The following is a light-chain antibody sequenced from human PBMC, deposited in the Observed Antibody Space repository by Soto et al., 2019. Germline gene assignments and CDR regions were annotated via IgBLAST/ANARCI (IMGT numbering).Light chain of an antibody. Sequence: DILMTKSQTSLAVSLGERATINCKSSQSVLFSSNNKNYLAWYQQKPGQPPKALIYWASTRESGVPDRFSGSGSGTDFTLTISSLQAEDVAVYYCQQYYTTPWPFGQGTKVDIK. V-gene: IGKV4-1*01. CDR2: WAS. CDR3: QQYYTTPWP. CDR1: QSVLFSSNNKNY. J-gene: IGKJ1*01.